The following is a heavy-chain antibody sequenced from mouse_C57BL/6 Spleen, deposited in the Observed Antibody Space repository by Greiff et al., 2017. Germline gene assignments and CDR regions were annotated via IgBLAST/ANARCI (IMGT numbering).Heavy chain of an antibody. CDR3: AREGNDGYSLAWFAY. D-gene: IGHD2-3*01. V-gene: IGHV1-64*01. Sequence: QVQLQQPGAELVKPGASVKLSCKASGYTFTSYWMHWVKQRPGQGLEWIGMIHPNSGSTNYNEKFKSKATLTVDKSSSTAYMQLSSLTSEDSAVYDCAREGNDGYSLAWFAYWGQGTLVTVSA. J-gene: IGHJ3*01. CDR2: IHPNSGST. CDR1: GYTFTSYW.